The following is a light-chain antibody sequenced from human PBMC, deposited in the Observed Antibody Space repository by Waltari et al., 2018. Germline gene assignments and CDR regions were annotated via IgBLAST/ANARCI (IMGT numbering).Light chain of an antibody. V-gene: IGKV3-20*01. J-gene: IGKJ1*01. Sequence: EIVLTPSPGTLSLSPGARAPLPSRASQSVSRSLAWYQQNPGQAPRLLIYGASSRATGVPDRFSGSGSGTDFSLTISRLEPEDFAVYYCQHYVRLPVSFGQGTKVEIK. CDR1: QSVSRS. CDR2: GAS. CDR3: QHYVRLPVS.